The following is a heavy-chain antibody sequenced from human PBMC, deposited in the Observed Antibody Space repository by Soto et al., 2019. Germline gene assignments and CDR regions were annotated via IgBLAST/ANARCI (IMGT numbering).Heavy chain of an antibody. CDR2: ISWNSGTI. CDR1: GFTFDDYA. Sequence: EVQLVESGGGLVQPGRSLRLSCAASGFTFDDYAMHWVRQAPGKGLEWVSGISWNSGTIGYADSVKGRFTISRDNAKNSLYLQMNSLRAEDTAFYYCATRSAYPYYFDNWGQGTLVPVSS. CDR3: ATRSAYPYYFDN. D-gene: IGHD3-16*01. J-gene: IGHJ4*02. V-gene: IGHV3-9*01.